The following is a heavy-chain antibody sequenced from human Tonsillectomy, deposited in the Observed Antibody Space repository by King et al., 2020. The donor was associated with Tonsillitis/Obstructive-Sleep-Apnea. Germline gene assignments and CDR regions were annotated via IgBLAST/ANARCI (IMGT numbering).Heavy chain of an antibody. CDR2: ICYSGST. Sequence: LQLQESGPGLVKPSETLSLTCTVSGGSISSSSFYWGWIRQPPGKGLEWVGSICYSGSTYYNPSLKSRVAISVDTSKNQFSLKVTSVTAADTAVYYCARQSDNSDYYLFDYWGQGTLVTVSS. CDR3: ARQSDNSDYYLFDY. V-gene: IGHV4-39*01. J-gene: IGHJ4*02. D-gene: IGHD3-22*01. CDR1: GGSISSSSFY.